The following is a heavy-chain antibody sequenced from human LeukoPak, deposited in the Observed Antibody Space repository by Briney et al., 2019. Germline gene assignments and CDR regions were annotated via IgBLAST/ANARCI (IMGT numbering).Heavy chain of an antibody. CDR3: ARVGIVGGIGYFDS. CDR2: TRNKANSYTT. Sequence: GGSLRLSCVVSGFNFNSSGMHWVRQTPVTGLEWVGRTRNKANSYTTEYAASVKGRFTISRDDSKNSVYLQMNSLKTEDTAVYYCARVGIVGGIGYFDSWGQGTLVTVSS. CDR1: GFNFNSSG. J-gene: IGHJ4*02. D-gene: IGHD1-26*01. V-gene: IGHV3-72*01.